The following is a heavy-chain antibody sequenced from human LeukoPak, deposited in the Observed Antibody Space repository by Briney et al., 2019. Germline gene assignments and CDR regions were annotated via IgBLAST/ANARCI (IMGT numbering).Heavy chain of an antibody. J-gene: IGHJ6*04. CDR2: ISSSGSTI. CDR1: GFTFSSYE. CDR3: SRRYDILTGYGYYYYYGMDV. V-gene: IGHV3-48*03. Sequence: GGSLRLSCAASGFTFSSYEMNWVRQAPGKGLEWVSYISSSGSTICYADSVKGRFTISRDNAKNSLYLQMNSLRAEGTAVYYCSRRYDILTGYGYYYYYGMDVWGKGTTVTVSS. D-gene: IGHD3-9*01.